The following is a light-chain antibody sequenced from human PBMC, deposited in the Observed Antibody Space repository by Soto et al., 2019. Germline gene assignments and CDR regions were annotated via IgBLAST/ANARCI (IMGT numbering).Light chain of an antibody. CDR1: NSGVGGYNY. J-gene: IGLJ3*02. CDR3: AAWDDSLNGWV. CDR2: DVS. Sequence: QSALTKPRSVSGSPGQSVTISCTATNSGVGGYNYVSWYQQHPGKAPKLMIYDVSKRPSGVPDRFSGSKSGNTASLTISGLQTEDEADYYCAAWDDSLNGWVFGGGTKLTVL. V-gene: IGLV2-11*01.